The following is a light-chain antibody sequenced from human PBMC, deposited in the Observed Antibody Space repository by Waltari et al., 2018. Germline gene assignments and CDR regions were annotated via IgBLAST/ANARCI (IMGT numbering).Light chain of an antibody. J-gene: IGKJ2*02. V-gene: IGKV1-5*03. CDR2: EAS. Sequence: DIQMTQSPSTLSASVGDRLTLTCRASQSISSWLAWYQQKPGKAPKLLIYEASSLESGVPSRFSGSGSGTEFTLTISSLQPDDFATYYCQQYNSYPCTFGQGTKLEIK. CDR3: QQYNSYPCT. CDR1: QSISSW.